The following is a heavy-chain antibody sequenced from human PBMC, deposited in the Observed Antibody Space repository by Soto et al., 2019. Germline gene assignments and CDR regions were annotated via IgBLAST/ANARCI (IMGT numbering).Heavy chain of an antibody. CDR1: GGSVSSSSYY. J-gene: IGHJ4*02. CDR3: ARRCTRASCYATQD. CDR2: IYYSGIT. V-gene: IGHV4-39*01. Sequence: QLQLQESGPGLVKPSETLSLTCTVSGGSVSSSSYYWAWIRQPPGKGPEWIGTIYYSGITYYSPSLKSRVTISVDTSKDQFSLKLNSVTAADTAVYYCARRCTRASCYATQDWGQGTLVTVSS. D-gene: IGHD2-2*01.